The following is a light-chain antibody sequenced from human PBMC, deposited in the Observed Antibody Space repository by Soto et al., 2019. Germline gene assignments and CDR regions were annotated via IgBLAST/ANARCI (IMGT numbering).Light chain of an antibody. CDR1: LNIRDE. CDR2: DTT. CDR3: LQHKSYPWT. V-gene: IGKV1-17*01. Sequence: DIQMTQSPSSLSASVGERVTITCRASLNIRDELDWYQQKPGKAPKRLIYDTTTLQSWIPSRFSGDGSGTEFTLTISSLQSEDFATYFCLQHKSYPWTFGHGTKVDIK. J-gene: IGKJ1*01.